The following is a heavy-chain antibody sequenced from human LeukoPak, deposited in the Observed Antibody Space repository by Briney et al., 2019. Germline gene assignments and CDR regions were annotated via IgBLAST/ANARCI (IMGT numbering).Heavy chain of an antibody. V-gene: IGHV1-69*13. CDR1: GGTFSSYA. Sequence: ASVKVSCKASGGTFSSYAISWVRQAPGQGLEWMGGIIPIFGTANYAQKFQGRVTITADESTSTAYMELSSLRSEDTAVYYCARAISYYDVLTDYMDVWGKGTTVTISS. D-gene: IGHD3-9*01. CDR2: IIPIFGTA. CDR3: ARAISYYDVLTDYMDV. J-gene: IGHJ6*03.